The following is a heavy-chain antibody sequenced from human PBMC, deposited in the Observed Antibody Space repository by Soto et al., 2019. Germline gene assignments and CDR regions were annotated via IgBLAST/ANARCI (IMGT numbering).Heavy chain of an antibody. J-gene: IGHJ4*02. Sequence: QVQLVQSVAEVKKPGSSVKVSCKGSGYTFDSYAFSWVRQAPGQGLEWVGGIIPFFGTPNYAQKFQGRVTISADKSTSTAYMELVSLTSEDTAVYFCARDKGAYYSHLQYWGQGTLITVS. CDR3: ARDKGAYYSHLQY. V-gene: IGHV1-69*06. CDR1: GYTFDSYA. CDR2: IIPFFGTP. D-gene: IGHD3-22*01.